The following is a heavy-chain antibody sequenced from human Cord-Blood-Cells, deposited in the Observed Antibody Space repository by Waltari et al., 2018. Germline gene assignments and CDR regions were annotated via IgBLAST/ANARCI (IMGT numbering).Heavy chain of an antibody. D-gene: IGHD3-10*01. CDR1: GFTASSHY. V-gene: IGHV3-53*04. Sequence: EVRLMDSGGGLLHPGGSLRLSSPAPGFTASSHYLCWVRQAPGKGLEWVSVIYSCGSTYYADSVKGRFTISRHNSKNTLYLQMNSLRAEDTAVYYCARERGPRYFDLWGRGTLVTVSS. CDR3: ARERGPRYFDL. J-gene: IGHJ2*01. CDR2: IYSCGST.